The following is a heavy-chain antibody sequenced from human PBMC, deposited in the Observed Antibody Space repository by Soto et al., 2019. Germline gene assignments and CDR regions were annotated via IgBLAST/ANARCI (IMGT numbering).Heavy chain of an antibody. D-gene: IGHD3-22*01. J-gene: IGHJ5*02. CDR3: AVVDSTGNWFEP. CDR1: GGSISSRDFY. CDR2: MYYSGTT. Sequence: QLQLQESGPGLVKPSETLSLTCTVSGGSISSRDFYWGWLLQPPGKGLDFIGSMYYSGTTYYNPSLKNRITISVDTSKNQFSLKLISVTAADTAVYYCAVVDSTGNWFEPWGQGALVTVSS. V-gene: IGHV4-39*01.